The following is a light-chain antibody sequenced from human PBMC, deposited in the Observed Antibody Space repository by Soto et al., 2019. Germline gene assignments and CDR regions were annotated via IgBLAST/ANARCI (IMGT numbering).Light chain of an antibody. CDR2: DAS. Sequence: AIPMTQSPSSLSAFVGDRVTITCRASQGIRYDLGWYQQKPGKAPKLLIYDASSLQSGVPSRFSGSGSGTDFTLTISSLQPEDFATYYCLQDYNYPYTFGQGTKLEIK. CDR3: LQDYNYPYT. J-gene: IGKJ2*01. V-gene: IGKV1-6*01. CDR1: QGIRYD.